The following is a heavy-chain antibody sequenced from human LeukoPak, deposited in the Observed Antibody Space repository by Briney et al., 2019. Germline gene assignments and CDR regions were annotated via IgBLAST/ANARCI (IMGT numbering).Heavy chain of an antibody. J-gene: IGHJ4*02. D-gene: IGHD3-22*01. Sequence: GGSLRLSCAASGFTFSSYAMHWVRQAPGKGLEWVAVISYDGSNKYYADSVKGRFTISRDNSKNTLYLQMNSLRAEDTAVYYCARDPSRPYYSDSSGYYSPTENWGQGTLVTVSS. CDR3: ARDPSRPYYSDSSGYYSPTEN. CDR1: GFTFSSYA. CDR2: ISYDGSNK. V-gene: IGHV3-30-3*01.